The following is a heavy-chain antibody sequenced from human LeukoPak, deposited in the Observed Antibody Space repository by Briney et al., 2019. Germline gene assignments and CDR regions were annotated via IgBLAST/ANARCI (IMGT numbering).Heavy chain of an antibody. V-gene: IGHV1-2*06. Sequence: ASVRVSCKTSGYTCIDYYIHWIRQAPGQGLEWMGRINPTTGGTDFAQKFHGKVSMTRDTSISTAYMELSRLGSDDTAVYYCATLGEDNTDSPFDYWGQGTLVTVSS. CDR1: GYTCIDYY. CDR2: INPTTGGT. D-gene: IGHD3-16*01. CDR3: ATLGEDNTDSPFDY. J-gene: IGHJ4*02.